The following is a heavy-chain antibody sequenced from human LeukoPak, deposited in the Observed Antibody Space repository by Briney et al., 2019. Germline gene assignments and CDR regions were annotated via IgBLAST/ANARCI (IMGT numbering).Heavy chain of an antibody. CDR2: TSDSAGST. CDR1: GFSFSSYA. Sequence: GGSLRLSCAASGFSFSSYAMAWGRQAPGKGLEWVSSTSDSAGSTLYADSVKGRFTISRDNAKNTLYLQMNSLRAEDTAVYYCARDGTREFDYWGQGTLVTVSS. J-gene: IGHJ4*02. V-gene: IGHV3-23*01. CDR3: ARDGTREFDY. D-gene: IGHD1-26*01.